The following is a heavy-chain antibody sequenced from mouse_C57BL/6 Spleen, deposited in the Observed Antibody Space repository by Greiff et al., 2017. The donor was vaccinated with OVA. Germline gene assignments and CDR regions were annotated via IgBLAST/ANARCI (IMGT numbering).Heavy chain of an antibody. V-gene: IGHV5-17*01. J-gene: IGHJ3*01. CDR1: GFTFSDYG. D-gene: IGHD2-3*01. CDR3: ACLSPFAY. CDR2: ISSGSSTI. Sequence: EVQLVESGGGLVKPGGSLKLSCAASGFTFSDYGMHWVRQAPEKGLEWVAYISSGSSTIYSADTVKGRFTISSDNAKNTLFLQMHRLRSEDTAMYYCACLSPFAYWGQGTLVTVSA.